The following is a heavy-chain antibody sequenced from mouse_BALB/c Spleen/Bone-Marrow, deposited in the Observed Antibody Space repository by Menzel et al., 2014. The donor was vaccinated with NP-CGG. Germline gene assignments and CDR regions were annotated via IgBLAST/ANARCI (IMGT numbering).Heavy chain of an antibody. CDR2: ISSGGGST. V-gene: IGHV5-12-1*01. J-gene: IGHJ2*01. CDR1: GFAFSSYD. CDR3: ARRLRYYFDY. Sequence: DVKLVESGGGLVKPGGSLKLSCAASGFAFSSYDMSWVRQTPEKGLEWVAYISSGGGSTYYPDTVKGRFTISRDNAKNTLYLQMSSLKSEDTAMYYCARRLRYYFDYWGQGTTLTVSS. D-gene: IGHD1-1*01.